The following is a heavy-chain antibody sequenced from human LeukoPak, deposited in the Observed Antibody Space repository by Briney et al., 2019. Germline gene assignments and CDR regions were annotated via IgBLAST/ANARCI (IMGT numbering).Heavy chain of an antibody. CDR3: AREYSLASDY. D-gene: IGHD5-18*01. J-gene: IGHJ4*02. CDR1: GFTFSSYG. V-gene: IGHV3-33*01. CDR2: IWYDGSNK. Sequence: GGSLRLSCAASGFTFSSYGMHWVRQAPGKGLEWVAVIWYDGSNKCYADSVKGRFTISRDNSKNTLFLQMDSLRAEDTAVYHCAREYSLASDYWGQGTLVTVSS.